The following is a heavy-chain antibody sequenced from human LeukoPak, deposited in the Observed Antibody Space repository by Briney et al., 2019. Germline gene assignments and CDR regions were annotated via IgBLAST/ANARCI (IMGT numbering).Heavy chain of an antibody. CDR1: GGSISSGGYY. Sequence: SETLSLTCTVSGGSISSGGYYWSWIRQPPGKGLEWIGYIYHSGSTYYNPSLKSRVTISVDRSKNQFSLKLSSVTAADTAVYYCARAPEYPIMGPYNWFDPWGQGTLVTVSS. CDR3: ARAPEYPIMGPYNWFDP. D-gene: IGHD2/OR15-2a*01. J-gene: IGHJ5*02. V-gene: IGHV4-30-2*01. CDR2: IYHSGST.